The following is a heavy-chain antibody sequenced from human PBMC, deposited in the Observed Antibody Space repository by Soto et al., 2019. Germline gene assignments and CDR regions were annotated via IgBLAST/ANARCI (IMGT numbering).Heavy chain of an antibody. CDR1: GYTFTGDY. Sequence: GFSVKVYRKASGYTFTGDYMHWMRQAPVQGLEWMGWINPNSGGTNYAQKFQGWVTMTRDTSISTAYMELSRLRSDDTAVYYGARDREGNRIAAAGTWYNWFDPWGQGSLVTLSS. D-gene: IGHD6-13*01. J-gene: IGHJ5*02. CDR3: ARDREGNRIAAAGTWYNWFDP. CDR2: INPNSGGT. V-gene: IGHV1-2*04.